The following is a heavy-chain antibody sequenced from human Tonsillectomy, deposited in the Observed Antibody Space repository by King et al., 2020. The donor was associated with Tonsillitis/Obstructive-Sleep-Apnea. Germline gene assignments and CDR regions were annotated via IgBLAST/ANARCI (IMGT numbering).Heavy chain of an antibody. V-gene: IGHV3-33*01. CDR3: GRVTVDDYGDYRSDY. D-gene: IGHD4-17*01. Sequence: VQLVESGGGVVQPGRSLRLSCAASGFTFSSYGMHWVRQAPGKGLEWVAVIWYDGSNKYYADSVKGRFTISRDNSKNPLYLQMNSLRAEDTAVYYWGRVTVDDYGDYRSDYWGQGTLVTVSS. CDR2: IWYDGSNK. J-gene: IGHJ4*02. CDR1: GFTFSSYG.